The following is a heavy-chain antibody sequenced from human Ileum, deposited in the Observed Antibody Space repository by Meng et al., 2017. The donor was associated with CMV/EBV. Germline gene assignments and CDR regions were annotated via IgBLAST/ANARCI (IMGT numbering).Heavy chain of an antibody. CDR2: IFATGTT. CDR3: ARDRFGP. CDR1: GASLNDYY. V-gene: IGHV4-4*07. Sequence: HVQLQESGLGLVKPSETLSLTCTVSGASLNDYYWSWIRQPAGKGLEWIGRIFATGTTNYNPSLKSRVTMSVDTSKNQFSLKLTSVTAADTAVYFCARDRFGPWGQGALVTVSS. J-gene: IGHJ5*02.